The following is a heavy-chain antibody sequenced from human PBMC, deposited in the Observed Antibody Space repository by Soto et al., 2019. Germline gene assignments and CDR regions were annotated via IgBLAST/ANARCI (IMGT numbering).Heavy chain of an antibody. CDR1: GFTFDDYA. CDR3: AKDSHDGYSSSWYFDY. Sequence: GGSLRLSCAASGFTFDDYAMHWVRQAPGKGLEWVSLISGDGGSRYYADSVKGRFTISRDNSKNSLYPQMNSLRTEYTAVYYCAKDSHDGYSSSWYFDYWGQGTLVTVSS. D-gene: IGHD6-13*01. V-gene: IGHV3-43*02. J-gene: IGHJ4*02. CDR2: ISGDGGSR.